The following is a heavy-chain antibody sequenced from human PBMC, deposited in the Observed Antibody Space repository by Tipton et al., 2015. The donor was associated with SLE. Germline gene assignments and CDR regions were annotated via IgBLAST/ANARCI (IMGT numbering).Heavy chain of an antibody. V-gene: IGHV4-39*07. CDR3: ASGTLEWSHEPDY. D-gene: IGHD3-3*01. Sequence: TLSLTCTVSGGSISGSSYYWGWIRQPPGKGLEWIGRIYYSGSPYYNPSLKSRVTISVNTSKNQFSLRLSSVTAADTAMFYCASGTLEWSHEPDYWGQGTLVTVSS. CDR2: IYYSGSP. J-gene: IGHJ4*02. CDR1: GGSISGSSYY.